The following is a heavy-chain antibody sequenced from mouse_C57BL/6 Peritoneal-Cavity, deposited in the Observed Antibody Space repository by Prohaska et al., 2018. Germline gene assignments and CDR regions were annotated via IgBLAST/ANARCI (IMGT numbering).Heavy chain of an antibody. V-gene: IGHV1-61*01. CDR1: GYTFTSYW. CDR2: IYPSDSET. J-gene: IGHJ4*01. CDR3: ARSILSLSAMDY. Sequence: QVQLQQPGAELVRPGSSVKLSCKASGYTFTSYWMDWVKQRPGQGLEWIGNIYPSDSETHYNQKFKDKATLTVDKSVSTAYMQLSSLTSEDSAVYYGARSILSLSAMDYWGQGTSVTVSS. D-gene: IGHD6-1*01.